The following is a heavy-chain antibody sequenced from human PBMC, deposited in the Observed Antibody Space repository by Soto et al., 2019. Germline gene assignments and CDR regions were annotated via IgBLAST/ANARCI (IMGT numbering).Heavy chain of an antibody. CDR2: ILHDGNNK. Sequence: QVQLVESGGGVVQPERSLRLSCAASGFTFSNYIMHWVRQAPGKGLEWVAIILHDGNNKYYADSVKGRFTISRDNSKNTLYLQMNSLRTEDTAIYYCARDDEGGSYCDLGYWGQGTLVTVSS. J-gene: IGHJ4*02. CDR1: GFTFSNYI. CDR3: ARDDEGGSYCDLGY. D-gene: IGHD3-10*01. V-gene: IGHV3-30-3*01.